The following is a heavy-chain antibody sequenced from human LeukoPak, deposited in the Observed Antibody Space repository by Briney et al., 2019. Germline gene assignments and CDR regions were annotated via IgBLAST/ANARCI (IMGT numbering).Heavy chain of an antibody. Sequence: GGSLRLSCAASGFSFSSYEMNWVRQAPGKGLEWVSYISSSGTTIYYADSVKGRFTISRDNSKNTLYLQMNSLRAEDTAVYYCAEGEVLLWFGELFTDAFDIWGQGTMVTVSS. D-gene: IGHD3-10*01. CDR3: AEGEVLLWFGELFTDAFDI. J-gene: IGHJ3*02. CDR2: ISSSGTTI. V-gene: IGHV3-48*03. CDR1: GFSFSSYE.